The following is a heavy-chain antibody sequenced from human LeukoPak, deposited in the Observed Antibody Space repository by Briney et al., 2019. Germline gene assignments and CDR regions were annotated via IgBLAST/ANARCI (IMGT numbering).Heavy chain of an antibody. V-gene: IGHV3-23*01. CDR3: AKGPRAVAKEAY. J-gene: IGHJ4*02. CDR1: GFTFSSYG. D-gene: IGHD6-19*01. Sequence: GGSLRLSCAASGFTFSSYGMSWLRQAPGKGLECVSSITSGGSTYYADSVKGRFTISRDNSKNTLYLQMNSLRADDTAVYYCAKGPRAVAKEAYWGQGTLVTVSS. CDR2: ITSGGST.